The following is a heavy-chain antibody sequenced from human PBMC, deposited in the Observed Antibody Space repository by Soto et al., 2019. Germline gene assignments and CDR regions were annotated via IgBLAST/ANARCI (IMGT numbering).Heavy chain of an antibody. CDR3: AREDAARIERWFDA. D-gene: IGHD6-6*01. CDR1: GGSIISASYS. Sequence: SETLSLTCAVSGGSIISASYSWNWIRQSPGRGLEWIGHIYSSGSTYYNPSLKSRVSISVDTSNYQFSLKLTSVTAADTAVYFCAREDAARIERWFDAWGQGILVTVSS. J-gene: IGHJ5*02. V-gene: IGHV4-31*11. CDR2: IYSSGST.